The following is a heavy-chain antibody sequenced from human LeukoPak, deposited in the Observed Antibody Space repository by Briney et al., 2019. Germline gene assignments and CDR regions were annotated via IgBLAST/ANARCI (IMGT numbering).Heavy chain of an antibody. D-gene: IGHD4-17*01. V-gene: IGHV3-21*01. CDR3: ARLRTVSQYYGMDV. J-gene: IGHJ6*04. CDR2: ISSSSYI. CDR1: GFTFSSYS. Sequence: GGSLRLSCAASGFTFSSYSMNWVRQAPGKGLEWVSSISSSSYIYYADSVKGRFTISRDNAKNSLYLQMNSLRAEDTAVYYCARLRTVSQYYGMDVWGKGTTVTVSS.